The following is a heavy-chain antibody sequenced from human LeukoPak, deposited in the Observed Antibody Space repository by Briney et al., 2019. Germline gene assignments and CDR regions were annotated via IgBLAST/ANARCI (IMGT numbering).Heavy chain of an antibody. Sequence: ASVRVSCKASGYTFTAYYMHWVRRAPGQGLEWMGWMNPNSGNTGYAQKFQGRVTITRNTSISTAYMELSSLRSEDTAVYYCARGYSSSWYSAVSYYYYMDVWGKGTTVTVSS. CDR3: ARGYSSSWYSAVSYYYYMDV. CDR2: MNPNSGNT. D-gene: IGHD6-13*01. J-gene: IGHJ6*03. CDR1: GYTFTAYY. V-gene: IGHV1-8*03.